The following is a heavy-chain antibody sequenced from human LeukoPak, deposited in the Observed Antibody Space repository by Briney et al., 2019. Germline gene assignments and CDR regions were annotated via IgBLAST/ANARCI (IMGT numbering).Heavy chain of an antibody. J-gene: IGHJ4*02. Sequence: GGSLRLSCAASGFTFSSYSMNWVRQAPGKGLEWVGFIRSKAYGGTTEYAASVKGRFTISRDGSKSIAYLQMNSLKTEDTAVYYCTRGSDYWGQGTLVTVSS. CDR3: TRGSDY. CDR1: GFTFSSYS. CDR2: IRSKAYGGTT. V-gene: IGHV3-49*04.